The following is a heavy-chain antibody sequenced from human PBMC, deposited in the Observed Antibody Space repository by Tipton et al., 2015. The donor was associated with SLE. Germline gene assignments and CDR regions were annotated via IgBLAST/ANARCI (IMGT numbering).Heavy chain of an antibody. J-gene: IGHJ4*02. CDR1: GGSISSSSYY. D-gene: IGHD4-23*01. CDR3: ARHGNQDY. V-gene: IGHV4-39*01. Sequence: GSLRLSCTVSGGSISSSSYYWGWIRQPPGKGLEWIGSIYYSGSTYYNPSLKSRVTISVDTSKNQFSLKLSSVTAADTAVYYCARHGNQDYWGQGTLVTVSS. CDR2: IYYSGST.